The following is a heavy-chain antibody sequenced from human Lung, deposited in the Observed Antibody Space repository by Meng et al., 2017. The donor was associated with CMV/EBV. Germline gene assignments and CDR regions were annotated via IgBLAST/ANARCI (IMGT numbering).Heavy chain of an antibody. CDR2: IRYDGSDK. CDR3: TIARSNYDFWSGCEY. CDR1: GFTFTTYG. Sequence: SCAASGFTFTTYGMHWVRQAQGKGLEWVSFIRYDGSDKFYADSVRGRFTISRDNSKNTLYLQMSSLRADDTAMYYCTIARSNYDFWSGCEYWGQAXLVTVSS. V-gene: IGHV3-30*02. D-gene: IGHD3-3*01. J-gene: IGHJ4*02.